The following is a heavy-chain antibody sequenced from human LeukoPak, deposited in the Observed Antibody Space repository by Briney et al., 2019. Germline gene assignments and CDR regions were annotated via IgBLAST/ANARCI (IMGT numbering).Heavy chain of an antibody. D-gene: IGHD2-8*01. CDR2: MNPNSGNT. J-gene: IGHJ6*02. CDR1: GYTFTSYD. Sequence: GASVKVSCKASGYTFTSYDINWVRQATGQGLEWMGWMNPNSGNTGYAQKFQGRVTMTRNTSISTAYMELSSLRSEDTAVYYCARGAYCTNGVCYTPHYYYYYGVDVWGQGTTVTVSS. CDR3: ARGAYCTNGVCYTPHYYYYYGVDV. V-gene: IGHV1-8*01.